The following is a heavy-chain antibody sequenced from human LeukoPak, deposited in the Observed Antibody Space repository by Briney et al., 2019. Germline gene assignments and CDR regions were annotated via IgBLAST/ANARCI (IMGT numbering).Heavy chain of an antibody. Sequence: SVKVSCKASGFTFTSSAVQWVRQARGQRLEWIGWIVVGSGNTNYAQKFQERVTITRDMSSSTAYMELSSLRSEDTAVYYCAAGMVLLGSRSPYFDYWGQGTLVTVSS. CDR1: GFTFTSSA. CDR3: AAGMVLLGSRSPYFDY. V-gene: IGHV1-58*01. J-gene: IGHJ4*02. D-gene: IGHD2-15*01. CDR2: IVVGSGNT.